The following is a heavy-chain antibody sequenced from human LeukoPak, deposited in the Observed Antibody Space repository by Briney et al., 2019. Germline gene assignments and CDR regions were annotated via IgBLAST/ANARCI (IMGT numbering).Heavy chain of an antibody. V-gene: IGHV3-13*01. CDR1: GFTFSSYD. CDR3: ARGARYNLNDDAFDI. Sequence: GGSLRLSCAASGFTFSSYDMHWVRQATGKGLEWVSAIGTAGDTYYPGSVKGRFTISRENAKNSLYLQMNSLRAGDTAVYYCARGARYNLNDDAFDIWGQGTMVTVSS. CDR2: IGTAGDT. J-gene: IGHJ3*02. D-gene: IGHD1-1*01.